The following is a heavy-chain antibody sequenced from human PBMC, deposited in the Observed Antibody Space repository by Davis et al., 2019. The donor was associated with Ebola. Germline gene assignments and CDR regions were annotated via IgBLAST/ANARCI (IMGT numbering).Heavy chain of an antibody. Sequence: GGSLRLSCAASRFTFSNYGMHCVRPPPAKGLEWAGFIRFDGSSKHHIDSVKGRFTISRDNSKNTLYLQMNSLRGDDTAVYFCAKDPLGYTPENDYWGQGTLVTVSS. CDR1: RFTFSNYG. CDR2: IRFDGSSK. CDR3: AKDPLGYTPENDY. V-gene: IGHV3-30*02. J-gene: IGHJ4*02. D-gene: IGHD5-12*01.